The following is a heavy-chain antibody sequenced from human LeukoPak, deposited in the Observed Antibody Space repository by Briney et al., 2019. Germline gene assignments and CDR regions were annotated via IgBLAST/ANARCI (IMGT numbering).Heavy chain of an antibody. V-gene: IGHV3-23*01. CDR1: GFTFSSYA. D-gene: IGHD3-22*01. CDR2: ISGSSGST. J-gene: IGHJ4*02. CDR3: AKSKHYYDSSGYPYYFDY. Sequence: GGSLRLSCAASGFTFSSYAMSWVRQAPGKGLEWVSAISGSSGSTYYADSVKGRFTISRDNSKNTLYLQMNSLRAEDTAVYYCAKSKHYYDSSGYPYYFDYWGQGTLVTVSS.